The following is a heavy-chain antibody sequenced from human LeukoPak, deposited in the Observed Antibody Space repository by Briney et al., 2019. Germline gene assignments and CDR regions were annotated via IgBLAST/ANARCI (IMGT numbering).Heavy chain of an antibody. CDR3: AKDPPRSGKVGYFDY. CDR1: GFTFNYYA. V-gene: IGHV3-23*01. J-gene: IGHJ4*02. Sequence: GGSLRLSCAASGFTFNYYAMSWVRQTPGKGLEWVSTISGPGTGTYYADSVKGRFTISRDNSKNTLYLQMNSLRAEDTSMYYCAKDPPRSGKVGYFDYWGQGTLVTVSS. D-gene: IGHD3-10*01. CDR2: ISGPGTGT.